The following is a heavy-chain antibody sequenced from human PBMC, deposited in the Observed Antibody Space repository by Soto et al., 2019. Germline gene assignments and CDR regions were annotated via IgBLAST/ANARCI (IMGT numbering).Heavy chain of an antibody. CDR2: IVVGSGNT. V-gene: IGHV1-58*02. Sequence: SVKVSCKASGFTFTSSAMQWVRQARGQRLEWIGWIVVGSGNTNYAQKFQERVTITRDMSTSTAYMELSSLRSEDTAVYYCAANLGYCSGGSCYAYYMDVWGKGTTVTVSS. CDR3: AANLGYCSGGSCYAYYMDV. CDR1: GFTFTSSA. J-gene: IGHJ6*03. D-gene: IGHD2-15*01.